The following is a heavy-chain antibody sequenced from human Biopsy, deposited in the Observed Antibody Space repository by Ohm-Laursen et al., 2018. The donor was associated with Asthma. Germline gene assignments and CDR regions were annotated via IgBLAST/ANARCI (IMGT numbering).Heavy chain of an antibody. CDR1: GYSLTDLS. Sequence: KVSCKISGYSLTDLSMHRVRQAPGQGLEWMGGHDHEEGGTVNARRFQGRVTMTEDTSTDTAYMELSSLSSDDTAVYYCASDFPKDYVRYNFQFWGQGTLVTVSS. D-gene: IGHD4-17*01. V-gene: IGHV1-24*01. CDR2: HDHEEGGT. J-gene: IGHJ4*02. CDR3: ASDFPKDYVRYNFQF.